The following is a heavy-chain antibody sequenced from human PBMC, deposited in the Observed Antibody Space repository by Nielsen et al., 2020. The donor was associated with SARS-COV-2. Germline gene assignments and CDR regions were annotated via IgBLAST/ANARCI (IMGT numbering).Heavy chain of an antibody. CDR1: GFTFNIYA. J-gene: IGHJ3*02. D-gene: IGHD3-10*01. CDR3: AKDDVVRGDAFDI. CDR2: ISASGGST. Sequence: GGSLRLSCIASGFTFNIYAIAWVRRTPGRGLQWVSGISASGGSTYYTDSVKGRFAVSRDNSRNTLYLQMHSLRVEDTALYYCAKDDVVRGDAFDIWGQGTMVTVSS. V-gene: IGHV3-23*01.